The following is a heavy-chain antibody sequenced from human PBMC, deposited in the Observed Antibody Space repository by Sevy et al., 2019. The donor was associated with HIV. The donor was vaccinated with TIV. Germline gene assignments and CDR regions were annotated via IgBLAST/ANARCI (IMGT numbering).Heavy chain of an antibody. D-gene: IGHD2-15*01. CDR3: ARDRALEYCSSGSCYYGMDV. CDR1: GGSISRYY. V-gene: IGHV4-59*01. J-gene: IGHJ6*02. Sequence: SETLSLTCTVSGGSISRYYWYWIRQPPGKGLEWIGYINYSGSTNYNPSLKSRVTISVNTSKSQFSLKLSSVTAADTAVDYCARDRALEYCSSGSCYYGMDVWGQGTTVTVSS. CDR2: INYSGST.